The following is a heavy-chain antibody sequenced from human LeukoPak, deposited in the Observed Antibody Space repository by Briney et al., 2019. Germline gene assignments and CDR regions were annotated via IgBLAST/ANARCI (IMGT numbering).Heavy chain of an antibody. CDR3: ARLSRNSSGPYT. CDR2: IYYSGST. J-gene: IGHJ4*02. Sequence: SETLSLTCTVSGGSISSYHWSWIRQPPGKGLEWIGYIYYSGSTNYNPSLKSRVTTSVDTSKNQFSLKLSSVTAADTAVYYCARLSRNSSGPYTWGQGTLVTVSS. D-gene: IGHD3-22*01. V-gene: IGHV4-59*08. CDR1: GGSISSYH.